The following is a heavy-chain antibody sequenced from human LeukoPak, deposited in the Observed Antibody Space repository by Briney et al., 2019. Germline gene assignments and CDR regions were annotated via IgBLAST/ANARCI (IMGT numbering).Heavy chain of an antibody. Sequence: GGSLRLSCAASGFTFSSYGMSWVRQAPGKGLEWASAISGSGGSTYYADSVKGRFTISRDHSKNTLSLQMNSLRAEDMAVYYCAKDSDELIAAAYNWFDPWGQGTLVTVSS. CDR1: GFTFSSYG. D-gene: IGHD6-13*01. CDR3: AKDSDELIAAAYNWFDP. CDR2: ISGSGGST. V-gene: IGHV3-23*01. J-gene: IGHJ5*02.